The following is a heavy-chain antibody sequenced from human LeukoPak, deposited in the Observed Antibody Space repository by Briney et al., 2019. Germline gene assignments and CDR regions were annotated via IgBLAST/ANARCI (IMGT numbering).Heavy chain of an antibody. V-gene: IGHV3-30*19. CDR1: GFTFSSYG. Sequence: GGSLRLSCAASGFTFSSYGMHWVRQAPGKGLEWVAVISYDGSNKYYADSVKGRFTISRDNSKNTLYLQMNSLRAEDTAVYYCARGQIWFGETSFDYWGQGTLVTVSS. CDR3: ARGQIWFGETSFDY. D-gene: IGHD3-10*01. CDR2: ISYDGSNK. J-gene: IGHJ4*02.